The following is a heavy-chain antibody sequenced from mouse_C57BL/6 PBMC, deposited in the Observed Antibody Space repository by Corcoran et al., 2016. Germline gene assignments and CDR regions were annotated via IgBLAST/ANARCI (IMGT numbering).Heavy chain of an antibody. CDR1: GYTFTTYG. J-gene: IGHJ2*01. V-gene: IGHV9-3*01. CDR3: ARRFYGSSPDY. Sequence: QIQLVQSGPELKKPGEPVKISCKASGYTFTTYGMSWVKQAPGKGLKWMGWINTYSGVPTYADDFKGRFAFSLETSASTAYLQINNLKNEDTATYFCARRFYGSSPDYWGQGTTLTVSS. D-gene: IGHD1-1*01. CDR2: INTYSGVP.